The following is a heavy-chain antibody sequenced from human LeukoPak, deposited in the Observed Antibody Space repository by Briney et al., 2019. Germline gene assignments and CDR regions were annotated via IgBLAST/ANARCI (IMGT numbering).Heavy chain of an antibody. J-gene: IGHJ5*02. V-gene: IGHV4-30-4*08. CDR3: ARFYSNYGGFDP. D-gene: IGHD4-11*01. CDR2: IYYSGST. CDR1: GGSLSSGDYY. Sequence: SQTLSLTCTVSGGSLSSGDYYWSWIRQPPGKGLGWIGYIYYSGSTYYNPSLKSRVTISVDTSNNQFSLKLSSVTAADTAVYYCARFYSNYGGFDPWGQGTLVTVSS.